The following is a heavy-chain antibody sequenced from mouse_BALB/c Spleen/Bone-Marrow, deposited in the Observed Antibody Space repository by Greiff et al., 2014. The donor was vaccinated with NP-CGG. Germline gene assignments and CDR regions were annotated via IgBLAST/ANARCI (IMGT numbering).Heavy chain of an antibody. CDR1: GYTFTSYW. Sequence: QLQQSGAELVRPGASVKLSCKASGYTFTSYWINWVKQRPGQGLEWIGNIYPSDSYTDYNQKFKDKATLTVDKSSSTAYMQLSSPTSEDSAVYYCTRDDGSFAYWGQGTLVTVSA. CDR2: IYPSDSYT. J-gene: IGHJ3*01. CDR3: TRDDGSFAY. D-gene: IGHD2-3*01. V-gene: IGHV1-69*02.